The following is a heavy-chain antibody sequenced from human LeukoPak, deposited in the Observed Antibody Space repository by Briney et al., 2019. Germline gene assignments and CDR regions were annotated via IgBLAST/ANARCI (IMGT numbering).Heavy chain of an antibody. CDR1: GLTFSGFG. J-gene: IGHJ4*02. V-gene: IGHV3-21*01. Sequence: GGSLTLSCAAPGLTFSGFGMNSVRQAPGKGLEWVSSISSSSNYIYYADSVKGRFTIARDNAKNSLFLQMNRLRAEDTAVYFCARDLAQVVREYLDHWGQGTLVTVSS. CDR3: ARDLAQVVREYLDH. CDR2: ISSSSNYI. D-gene: IGHD2-21*01.